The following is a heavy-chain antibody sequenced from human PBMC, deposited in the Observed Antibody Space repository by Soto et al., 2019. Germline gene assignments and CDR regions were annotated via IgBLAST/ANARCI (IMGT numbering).Heavy chain of an antibody. CDR2: INSDETTT. D-gene: IGHD4-4*01. CDR3: ARGGRRTPTPLDY. V-gene: IGHV3-74*01. CDR1: GFTFSSYL. Sequence: PGGSLRLSCAASGFTFSSYLMHWVRQAPGKGLVWVSRINSDETTTTYADSVKGRFTISRDNAKNTLYLQMNSLRAEDTAVYYCARGGRRTPTPLDYWGQGTLVTVSS. J-gene: IGHJ4*02.